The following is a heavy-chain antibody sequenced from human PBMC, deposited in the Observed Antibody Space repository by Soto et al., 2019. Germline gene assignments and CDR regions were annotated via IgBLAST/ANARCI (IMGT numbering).Heavy chain of an antibody. V-gene: IGHV4-39*01. CDR3: ARLDYYGSSSGRSYYYYMDV. J-gene: IGHJ6*03. Sequence: SETLSLTCTVSGGSISSSSYYWGWIRQPPGKGLEWIGSIYYSGSTYYNPSLKSRVTISVDTSKNQFSLKLSSVTAADTAEYYCARLDYYGSSSGRSYYYYMDVWGKGTTVTVSS. D-gene: IGHD3-10*01. CDR2: IYYSGST. CDR1: GGSISSSSYY.